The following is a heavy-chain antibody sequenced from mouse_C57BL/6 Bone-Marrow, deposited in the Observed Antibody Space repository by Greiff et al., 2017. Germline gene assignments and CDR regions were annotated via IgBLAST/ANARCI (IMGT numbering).Heavy chain of an antibody. CDR3: TTRTSHFDY. Sequence: EVKLQESGAELVRPGASVKLSCTASGFNIKDDYMHWVKQRPEQGLEWIGWIDPENGDTEYASKFQGKATITADTSSNTAYLQLSSLTSEDTAVYYCTTRTSHFDYWGQGTTLTVSS. CDR2: IDPENGDT. CDR1: GFNIKDDY. J-gene: IGHJ2*01. V-gene: IGHV14-4*01.